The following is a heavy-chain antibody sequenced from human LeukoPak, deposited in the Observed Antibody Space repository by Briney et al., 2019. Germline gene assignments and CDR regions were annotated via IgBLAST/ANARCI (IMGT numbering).Heavy chain of an antibody. CDR2: IHPGDSDT. CDR1: GYSFTTYW. Sequence: GESLKISCEASGYSFTTYWIGWVRQMPGKGLEWMGIIHPGDSDTRYSPSFQGQVTISADKSISTAYLQWSSLKASDTAMYYCARHAGSGSYYSRAIDYWGQGTLVTVSS. J-gene: IGHJ4*02. CDR3: ARHAGSGSYYSRAIDY. D-gene: IGHD3-10*01. V-gene: IGHV5-51*01.